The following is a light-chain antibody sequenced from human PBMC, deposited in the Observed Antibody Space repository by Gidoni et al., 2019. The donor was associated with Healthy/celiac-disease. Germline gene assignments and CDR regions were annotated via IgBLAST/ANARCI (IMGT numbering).Light chain of an antibody. CDR3: CSYAGSSIL. V-gene: IGLV2-23*01. Sequence: QSALTQPASVSGSPGQSLTISCTGTSSDVGSYNLVSWYQPHPGKAPKLMIYEGSKRPSGVSNRFSGSKSGNTASLTISGLQAEDEADYYCCSYAGSSILFGGGTKLTVL. CDR2: EGS. CDR1: SSDVGSYNL. J-gene: IGLJ2*01.